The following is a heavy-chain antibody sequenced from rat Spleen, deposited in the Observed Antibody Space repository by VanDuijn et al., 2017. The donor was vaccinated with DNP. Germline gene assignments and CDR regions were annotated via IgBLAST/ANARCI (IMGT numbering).Heavy chain of an antibody. J-gene: IGHJ2*01. CDR2: ISNTGDNT. V-gene: IGHV5-25*01. Sequence: EVQLVESGGGLVQPGRSMKLSCAASGFTFSNYYMAWVRQAPTKGLEWVASISNTGDNTYYSDSVKGRFSLSRDNAKSTLYLQVNSLRSEDTATYYCTSRPPPTRGPFDYWGQGVTVTVSS. CDR3: TSRPPPTRGPFDY. CDR1: GFTFSNYY. D-gene: IGHD1-4*01.